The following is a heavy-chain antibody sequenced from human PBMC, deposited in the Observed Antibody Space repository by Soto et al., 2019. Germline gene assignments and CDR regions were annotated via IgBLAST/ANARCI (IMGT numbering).Heavy chain of an antibody. CDR1: GFTFRDYA. CDR2: ISGNGNSA. V-gene: IGHV3-23*01. Sequence: GWSLRLSCAASGFTFRDYAMNWVRQAPGKGLEWVADISGNGNSARHADSVKGRFTISRDNSQNTLYLHMNSLRVDDTAIYYWGNERRGSGWSGCNGCGQGTLVTVSS. D-gene: IGHD6-19*01. J-gene: IGHJ4*02. CDR3: GNERRGSGWSGCNG.